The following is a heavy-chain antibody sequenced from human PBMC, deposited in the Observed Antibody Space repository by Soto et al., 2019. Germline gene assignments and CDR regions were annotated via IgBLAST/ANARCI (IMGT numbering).Heavy chain of an antibody. CDR2: INSDGSST. CDR3: ARGDPIIYDYIWGSYRSTVDAFDI. Sequence: GGSLRLSCAASGFTFSSYWMHWVRQAPGKGLVWVSRINSDGSSTSYADSVKGRFTISRDNAKNTLYLQMNSLRAEDTAVYYCARGDPIIYDYIWGSYRSTVDAFDIWGQGTMVTVSS. D-gene: IGHD3-16*02. J-gene: IGHJ3*02. CDR1: GFTFSSYW. V-gene: IGHV3-74*01.